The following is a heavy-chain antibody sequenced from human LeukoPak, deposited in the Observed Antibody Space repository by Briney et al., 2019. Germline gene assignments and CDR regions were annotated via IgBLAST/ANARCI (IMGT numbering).Heavy chain of an antibody. CDR3: ARETCTNGLCYHLDY. CDR2: IYYSGST. CDR1: GGSISPYY. D-gene: IGHD2-8*01. Sequence: LETLSLTCTVSGGSISPYYWNWIRQPPGKGVEWIGYIYYSGSTNYNPSLKSRVTISVDTSKNQFSLKLSSVTAADTAMYYCARETCTNGLCYHLDYWGQGTLVTVSS. J-gene: IGHJ4*02. V-gene: IGHV4-59*01.